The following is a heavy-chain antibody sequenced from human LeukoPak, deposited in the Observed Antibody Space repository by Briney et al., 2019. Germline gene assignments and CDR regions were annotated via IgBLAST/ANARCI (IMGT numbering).Heavy chain of an antibody. CDR3: ARQDPNDFWSGYSYFDY. Sequence: GESLKISCKGSGYSFTSYWIGWVRQMPGKGLEWMGIIYPGDSDTRYSPSFQGQVTISADKSISTAYLQWSSLKASDTAMYYCARQDPNDFWSGYSYFDYWGQGTLVTVSS. CDR2: IYPGDSDT. D-gene: IGHD3-3*01. J-gene: IGHJ4*02. CDR1: GYSFTSYW. V-gene: IGHV5-51*01.